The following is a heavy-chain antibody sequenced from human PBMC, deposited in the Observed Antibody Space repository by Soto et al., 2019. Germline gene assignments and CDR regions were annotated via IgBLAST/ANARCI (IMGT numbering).Heavy chain of an antibody. Sequence: KSSETLSLTCAVSGYSISSSNWWGWIRQPPGKGLEWIGYIYYSGSTYYNPSLKSRVTMSVDTSKNQFSLKLSSVTAVDTAVYYCARNGGYYYGMDVWGQGTTVTVSS. V-gene: IGHV4-28*01. CDR1: GYSISSSNW. CDR3: ARNGGYYYGMDV. CDR2: IYYSGST. J-gene: IGHJ6*02.